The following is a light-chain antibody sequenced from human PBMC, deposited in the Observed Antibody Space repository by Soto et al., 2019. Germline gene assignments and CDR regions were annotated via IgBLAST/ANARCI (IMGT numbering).Light chain of an antibody. CDR3: CSYAGSSTWV. Sequence: QSALTQPASVSGSTGQSITISCTGTSSDVGNYNLVSWYQQHPGKAPKLMIYEGTKRPSGVSDRFSGSKSGNTASLTISGLQAEDEADYYCCSYAGSSTWVFGGGTKVTV. V-gene: IGLV2-23*01. J-gene: IGLJ3*02. CDR1: SSDVGNYNL. CDR2: EGT.